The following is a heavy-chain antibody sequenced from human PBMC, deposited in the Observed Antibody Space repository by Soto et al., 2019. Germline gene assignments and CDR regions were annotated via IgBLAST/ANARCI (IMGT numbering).Heavy chain of an antibody. J-gene: IGHJ4*02. CDR1: GFSLSSSGVG. Sequence: QITMKESGPTLVKPTQTLTLTCTFSGFSLSSSGVGVGWIRQPPGKALEWLALIYWDGDERYSPSLKSRLTIXKXXSKNQVVLTMTNMDPVDTATYYCAHRGPVTADFDYWGQGTLVTVSS. CDR2: IYWDGDE. CDR3: AHRGPVTADFDY. D-gene: IGHD2-21*02. V-gene: IGHV2-5*02.